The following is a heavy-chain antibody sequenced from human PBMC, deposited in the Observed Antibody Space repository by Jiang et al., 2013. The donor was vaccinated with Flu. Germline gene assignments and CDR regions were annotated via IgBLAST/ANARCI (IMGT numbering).Heavy chain of an antibody. CDR1: GASISSSY. CDR2: THYTESA. Sequence: SGPGLVKPSETLSLTCTVSGASISSSYWTWIRQPPGKGLEYIGYTHYTESAHYNPSLKSRVTMSLDTSKNQFSLRLSSATAADTAIYYCARLWISSSPFDYWGQGILATVSS. D-gene: IGHD6-6*01. CDR3: ARLWISSSPFDY. V-gene: IGHV4-59*01. J-gene: IGHJ4*02.